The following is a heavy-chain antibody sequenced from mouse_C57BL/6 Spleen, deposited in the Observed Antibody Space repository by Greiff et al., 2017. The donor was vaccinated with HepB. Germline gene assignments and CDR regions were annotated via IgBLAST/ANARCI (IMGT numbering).Heavy chain of an antibody. CDR2: IDPEDGET. Sequence: EVQLVESGAELVKPGASVKLSCTASGFNIKDYYMHWVKQRTEQGLEWIGRIDPEDGETKYAPKFQGKATITADTSSNTAYMQLSNLTSEDTAIYYCARRGYYYCSSSLDRYFYVWGTATTVTVSS. V-gene: IGHV14-2*01. J-gene: IGHJ1*03. CDR3: ARRGYYYCSSSLDRYFYV. CDR1: GFNIKDYY. D-gene: IGHD1-1*01.